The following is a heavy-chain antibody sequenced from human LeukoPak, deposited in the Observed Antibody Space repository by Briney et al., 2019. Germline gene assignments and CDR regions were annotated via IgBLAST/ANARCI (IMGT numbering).Heavy chain of an antibody. Sequence: SETLSLTCTVSGGSISSYYWSWIRQPPGKGLEWIGYIYYSGSTNYNPSLKSRVTISVDTSKNQFSLKLSSVTAADTAVYYCANYRIQLWQRNDAFDIWGQGTMVTVSS. J-gene: IGHJ3*02. CDR3: ANYRIQLWQRNDAFDI. V-gene: IGHV4-59*08. CDR2: IYYSGST. CDR1: GGSISSYY. D-gene: IGHD5-18*01.